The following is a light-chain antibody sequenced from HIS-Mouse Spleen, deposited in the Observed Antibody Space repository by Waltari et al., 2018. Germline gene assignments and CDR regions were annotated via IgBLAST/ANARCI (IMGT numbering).Light chain of an antibody. Sequence: DIQLTQSPSFLSASVGDRVTITCRASQGISSYLAWYQQKPGKAPKLLIYAASTLQSRVPSKFSGSGSGTEFTLTISSLQPEDFATYYCQPLNSYPPTFGQGTKVEIK. CDR2: AAS. CDR3: QPLNSYPPT. V-gene: IGKV1-9*01. CDR1: QGISSY. J-gene: IGKJ1*01.